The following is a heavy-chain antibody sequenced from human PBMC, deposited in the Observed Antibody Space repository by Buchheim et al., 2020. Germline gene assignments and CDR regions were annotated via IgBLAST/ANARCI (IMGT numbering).Heavy chain of an antibody. D-gene: IGHD2-21*01. CDR3: ASLAYCGGDCYSTNLEGDY. Sequence: EVQLLESGGELVQRGGSLRLSCAASGFTFSSYWMSWVRQAPGKGLEWVANIKQDGSEKYYVDSVKGRFTISRDNAKNSLYLQMNSLRAEDTAVYYCASLAYCGGDCYSTNLEGDYWGQGTL. J-gene: IGHJ4*02. CDR2: IKQDGSEK. CDR1: GFTFSSYW. V-gene: IGHV3-7*01.